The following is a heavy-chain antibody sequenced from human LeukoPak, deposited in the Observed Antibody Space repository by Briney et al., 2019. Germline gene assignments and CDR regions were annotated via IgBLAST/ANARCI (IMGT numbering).Heavy chain of an antibody. CDR3: AKDRRGYCSGGSCYYNFDY. J-gene: IGHJ4*02. V-gene: IGHV3-30*18. D-gene: IGHD2-15*01. Sequence: PGGSLRLSCAASGFTFSTYGMHWVRQAPGKGLEWVAVISHDGSNKYYADSVKGRFTISRDNSKNTLCVQMNSLRAEDTAVYYCAKDRRGYCSGGSCYYNFDYWGQGTLVTVSS. CDR1: GFTFSTYG. CDR2: ISHDGSNK.